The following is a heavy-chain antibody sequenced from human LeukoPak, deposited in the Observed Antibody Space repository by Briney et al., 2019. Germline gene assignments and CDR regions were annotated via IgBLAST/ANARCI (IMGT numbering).Heavy chain of an antibody. CDR2: IKQDGSDK. D-gene: IGHD2-15*01. CDR1: GFTFSSYW. J-gene: IGHJ4*02. CDR3: ARSLGYCSAGSCFPFDY. Sequence: PGGSLRLSCAAYGFTFSSYWMSCVRQAPGKGLEWVANIKQDGSDKYYVDSVKGRFTISRDNAKNSLYLQMNSLGAEDTAVYYCARSLGYCSAGSCFPFDYWGQGTLVTVSS. V-gene: IGHV3-7*05.